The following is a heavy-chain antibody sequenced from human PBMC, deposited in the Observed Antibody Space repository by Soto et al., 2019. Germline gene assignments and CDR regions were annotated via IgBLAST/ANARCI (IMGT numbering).Heavy chain of an antibody. V-gene: IGHV3-23*01. D-gene: IGHD4-4*01. CDR3: SKQMTTVTTHWFDP. J-gene: IGHJ5*02. CDR1: GFTFSSYA. Sequence: GGSLSPSCAASGFTFSSYAISWVRQAPGKGLEWVSAISGSGGSTYYADSVKGRFTITRDNSKNTLYLQMNSLRAEDTAVYYCSKQMTTVTTHWFDPWGQGTLVTVSS. CDR2: ISGSGGST.